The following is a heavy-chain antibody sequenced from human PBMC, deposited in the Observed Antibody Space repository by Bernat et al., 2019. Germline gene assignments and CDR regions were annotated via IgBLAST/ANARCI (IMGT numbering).Heavy chain of an antibody. V-gene: IGHV3-30*02. CDR2: IRYDGSNK. D-gene: IGHD1-26*01. J-gene: IGHJ4*02. Sequence: QVQLVESGGGVVQPGGSLRLSCAASGFTFSTNGMHWVRQAPGKGLEWVAFIRYDGSNKYYADSVKGRFTIARDNSKNHLYLQINSLRAEDTAVYYCAKDRGGGSYFDYWGQGTLVTVSS. CDR3: AKDRGGGSYFDY. CDR1: GFTFSTNG.